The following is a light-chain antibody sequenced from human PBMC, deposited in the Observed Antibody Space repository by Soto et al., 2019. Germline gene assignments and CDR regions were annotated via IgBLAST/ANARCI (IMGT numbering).Light chain of an antibody. Sequence: QSVVTQPPSASGAPGQRVTISCSGINSNIGSNYVYWYQQLPGTAPRLLIFRNTQRPSGVPDRFSGSKSGTSASLAISGLRSEDVADYYCASWDDSLSDVVFGGGTKVTVL. CDR2: RNT. J-gene: IGLJ2*01. CDR1: NSNIGSNY. V-gene: IGLV1-47*01. CDR3: ASWDDSLSDVV.